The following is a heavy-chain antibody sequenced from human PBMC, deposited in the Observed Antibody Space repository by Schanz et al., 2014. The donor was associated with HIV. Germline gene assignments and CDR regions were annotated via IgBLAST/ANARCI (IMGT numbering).Heavy chain of an antibody. Sequence: QVQLVESGGGLVKPGGSLRLSCAASGFTFSSSGMHWVRQAPGKGLEWVAIIWYDGSKKYYADSVKGRFTISRDNSENTLYLQMNSLRSEDTAVYYCARAGVTDLFDHWGQGTLVTVSS. D-gene: IGHD2-21*02. CDR1: GFTFSSSG. J-gene: IGHJ4*02. CDR2: IWYDGSKK. V-gene: IGHV3-30*02. CDR3: ARAGVTDLFDH.